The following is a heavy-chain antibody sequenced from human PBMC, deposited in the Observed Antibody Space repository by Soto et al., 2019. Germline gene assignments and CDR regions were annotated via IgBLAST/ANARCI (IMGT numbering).Heavy chain of an antibody. D-gene: IGHD6-19*01. CDR3: ARSRTSGWNYDAFDI. CDR2: IYPGDSGT. V-gene: IGHV5-51*01. J-gene: IGHJ3*02. Sequence: GESLKISCRGCGYSFTSYWIGWVRQQHGKGLEWMGIIYPGDSGTRYSPSFQGQVTISADKSISTAYLQWSSLKASDTAMYYCARSRTSGWNYDAFDIWGQGTMVTVSS. CDR1: GYSFTSYW.